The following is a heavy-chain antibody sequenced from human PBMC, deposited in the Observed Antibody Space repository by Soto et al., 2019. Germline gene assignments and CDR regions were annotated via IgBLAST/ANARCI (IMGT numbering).Heavy chain of an antibody. CDR2: ISAYNGNT. CDR1: GYTFTSYG. CDR3: AMGIAAAGTGGGEIDY. J-gene: IGHJ4*02. Sequence: QVQLVQSGAEVKKPGASVKVSCKASGYTFTSYGISWVRQAPGQGLEWMGWISAYNGNTNYAQKLQGRVPRTTDTPTGKAYMELRSRRSNDTAVYYCAMGIAAAGTGGGEIDYWGQGTLVTVSS. D-gene: IGHD6-13*01. V-gene: IGHV1-18*01.